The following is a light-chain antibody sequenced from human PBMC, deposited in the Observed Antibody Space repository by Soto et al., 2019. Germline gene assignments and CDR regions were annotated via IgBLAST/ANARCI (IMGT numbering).Light chain of an antibody. CDR2: SAS. Sequence: DIVLAQSPGTLSLSPGERDTLSCRASQSLGCVYLAWFQQKPGQSPRLLIYSASKRAAGIPDRFSGSGSGTQYPLTISRLQPEDYVVYYWQQKGSLPITFGGGTGLEIK. J-gene: IGKJ5*01. V-gene: IGKV3-20*01. CDR3: QQKGSLPIT. CDR1: QSLGCVY.